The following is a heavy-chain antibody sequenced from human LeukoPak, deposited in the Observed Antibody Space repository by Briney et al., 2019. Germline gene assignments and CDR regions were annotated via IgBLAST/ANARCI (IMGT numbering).Heavy chain of an antibody. CDR3: ARKEGGQLANTRRWFDP. D-gene: IGHD6-13*01. J-gene: IGHJ5*02. Sequence: SGTLSLTCAVSGGSISSSNWWSWVRQPPGKGLEWIGEIYHSGSINYKSSLKSRVTISVDKSKNQFSLKLSSVTAADTAVYYCARKEGGQLANTRRWFDPWGQGTLVTVSS. CDR1: GGSISSSNW. CDR2: IYHSGSI. V-gene: IGHV4-4*02.